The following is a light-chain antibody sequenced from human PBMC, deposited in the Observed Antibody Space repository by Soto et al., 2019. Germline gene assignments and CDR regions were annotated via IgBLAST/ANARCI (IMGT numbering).Light chain of an antibody. CDR3: QQYGSSRTWT. Sequence: EIVLTQSPATLSLSPGETATLSCRASQSVSGYIGWYQQKPGQAPRLLIYADSNRATGLPARFSGRGSGTDFTLTISSLEPEDFSVYYCQQYGSSRTWTFGQGTKVDI. CDR2: ADS. J-gene: IGKJ1*01. CDR1: QSVSGY. V-gene: IGKV3-11*01.